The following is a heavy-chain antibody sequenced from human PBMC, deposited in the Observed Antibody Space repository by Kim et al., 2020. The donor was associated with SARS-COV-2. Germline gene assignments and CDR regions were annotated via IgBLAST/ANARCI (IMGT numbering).Heavy chain of an antibody. J-gene: IGHJ4*02. V-gene: IGHV3-23*01. CDR1: GFTFSKYG. D-gene: IGHD6-13*01. Sequence: GGSLRLSCDASGFTFSKYGMSWVRQAPGKGLEWVSGISATGANTYYADSVKGRFTISRDNVKNTLYLQMNSLRVEDTAVYFCVNMWSGSSWYSFDYWGQGTRVTVSS. CDR3: VNMWSGSSWYSFDY. CDR2: ISATGANT.